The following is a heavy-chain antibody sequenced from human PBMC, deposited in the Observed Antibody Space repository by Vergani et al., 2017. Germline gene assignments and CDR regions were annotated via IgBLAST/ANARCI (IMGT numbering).Heavy chain of an antibody. D-gene: IGHD2-2*01. CDR2: IYTSGST. Sequence: QVQLQESGPGLVKPSETLSLTCTVSGGSISSYYWSWIRQPAGKGLEWIGRIYTSGSTNYNPSLKSRVTMSVDTSKNQFSLKLSSVTAADTAVYYCAREFGCRSTRCPGSGWFDPWGQGTLVTVSS. CDR1: GGSISSYY. J-gene: IGHJ5*02. V-gene: IGHV4-4*07. CDR3: AREFGCRSTRCPGSGWFDP.